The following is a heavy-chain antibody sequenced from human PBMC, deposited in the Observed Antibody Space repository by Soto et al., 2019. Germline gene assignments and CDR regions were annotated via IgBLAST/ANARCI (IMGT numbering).Heavy chain of an antibody. CDR1: GFTFSHYA. J-gene: IGHJ4*02. V-gene: IGHV3-30*03. CDR2: MSYDGSNE. Sequence: QVQLVESGGGVVQPGRSLRLSCAASGFTFSHYAMHWVRQAPGKGLEWVALMSYDGSNEYYADSVKGQVTNSRDNSKNALYLQMNSLRAEDTAVYYCARDGSHNFDYWGQGTLVTVSS. D-gene: IGHD1-26*01. CDR3: ARDGSHNFDY.